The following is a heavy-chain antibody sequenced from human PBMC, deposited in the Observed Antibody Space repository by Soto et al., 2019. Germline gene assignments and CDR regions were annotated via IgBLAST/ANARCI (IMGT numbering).Heavy chain of an antibody. D-gene: IGHD3-3*01. CDR1: GYTFISSY. J-gene: IGHJ4*02. CDR2: INPGGGST. V-gene: IGHV1-46*01. CDR3: ARVGHYDFWSGYYPAYLDY. Sequence: ASVKVSCKASGYTFISSYMHWVRQAPGQGLDWMGIINPGGGSTSYAQKLQGRVTMTRDTSTSTVYMELSNLRSEDTAVYYCARVGHYDFWSGYYPAYLDYWVQGTLVTVSS.